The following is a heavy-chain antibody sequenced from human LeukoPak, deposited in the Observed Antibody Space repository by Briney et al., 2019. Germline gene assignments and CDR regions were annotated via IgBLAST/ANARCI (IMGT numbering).Heavy chain of an antibody. CDR1: GYTFTGYD. D-gene: IGHD3-3*01. Sequence: ASVKVSCKASGYTFTGYDINWVRQATGQGLEWMGWMNPNSGNTGYAQKFQGRVTMTRNTSISTAYMEPSSLRSEDTAVYYCARALRFLVGDYYYMDVWGKGTTVTVSS. CDR3: ARALRFLVGDYYYMDV. CDR2: MNPNSGNT. J-gene: IGHJ6*03. V-gene: IGHV1-8*01.